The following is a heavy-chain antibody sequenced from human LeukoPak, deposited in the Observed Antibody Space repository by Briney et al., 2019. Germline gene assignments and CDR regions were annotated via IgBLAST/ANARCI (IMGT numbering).Heavy chain of an antibody. V-gene: IGHV4-34*01. D-gene: IGHD2-2*01. Sequence: SETLSLTCAVYGWSFNDYYWNWIRQPPGKGLEWIGEINARGDANYNPSLKSRVTISVDTSKKQFSLWLTSMIAADTALYYCARGQVPAARGYNWFDPWGQGTLVSVSP. CDR2: INARGDA. CDR1: GWSFNDYY. J-gene: IGHJ5*02. CDR3: ARGQVPAARGYNWFDP.